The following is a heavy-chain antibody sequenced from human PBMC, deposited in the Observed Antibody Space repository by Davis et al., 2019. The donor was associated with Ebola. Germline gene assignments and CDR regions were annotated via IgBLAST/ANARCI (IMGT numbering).Heavy chain of an antibody. CDR3: AKHRGDNYYYYSMDV. V-gene: IGHV3-23*01. J-gene: IGHJ6*02. CDR2: ITGGGGST. CDR1: GFTFSDHY. Sequence: GGSLRLSCAASGFTFSDHYMDWVRQAPGKGLEWVSSITGGGGSTHHADSVKGRFTISRDSWKNTLYLQMNSLRAEDTAIYYCAKHRGDNYYYYSMDVWGQGTTVTVSS. D-gene: IGHD2-21*01.